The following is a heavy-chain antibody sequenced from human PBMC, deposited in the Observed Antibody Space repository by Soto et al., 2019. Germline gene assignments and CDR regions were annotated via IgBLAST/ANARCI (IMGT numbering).Heavy chain of an antibody. CDR1: GGTFSSYT. D-gene: IGHD5-12*01. V-gene: IGHV1-69*02. CDR3: ARGQVATTNFDY. CDR2: IIPILGIA. J-gene: IGHJ4*02. Sequence: QVQLVQSGAEVKKPGSSVKVSCKASGGTFSSYTISWVRQAPGQGLEWMGRIIPILGIANYAQKFQGRVTITADTSTSTAYMELSSLRSEDTAVYYCARGQVATTNFDYWGQGTLVTVSS.